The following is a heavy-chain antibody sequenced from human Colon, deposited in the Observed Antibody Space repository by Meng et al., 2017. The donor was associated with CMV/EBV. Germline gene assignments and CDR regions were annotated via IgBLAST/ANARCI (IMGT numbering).Heavy chain of an antibody. V-gene: IGHV4-39*01. CDR2: IFYNGRT. CDR1: GGSVGSSRYF. Sequence: SETLSLTCAVSGGSVGSSRYFWGWIRQTPGKGLQWIGSIFYNGRTDYSPSLKSRVTISSHTSKNEVSLDLRSVTAADTAVYFCAVGSCSTTNCRAMYNWFDPWGQGTLVTVSS. D-gene: IGHD2-2*01. J-gene: IGHJ5*02. CDR3: AVGSCSTTNCRAMYNWFDP.